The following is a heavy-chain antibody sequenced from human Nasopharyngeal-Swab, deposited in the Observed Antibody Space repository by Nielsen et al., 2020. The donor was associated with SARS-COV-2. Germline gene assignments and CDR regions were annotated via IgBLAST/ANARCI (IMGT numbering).Heavy chain of an antibody. J-gene: IGHJ3*02. CDR3: AKDQGSGWYHDAFDI. Sequence: GASLRLSCVASVFTFSSYATSCVRPAPGRGLEWVSAISGSGGSTYHADSVKGRFTISRDNSKNTLYLQMNSLRAEDTAVYYCAKDQGSGWYHDAFDIWGQGTMVTVSS. D-gene: IGHD6-19*01. CDR1: VFTFSSYA. CDR2: ISGSGGST. V-gene: IGHV3-23*01.